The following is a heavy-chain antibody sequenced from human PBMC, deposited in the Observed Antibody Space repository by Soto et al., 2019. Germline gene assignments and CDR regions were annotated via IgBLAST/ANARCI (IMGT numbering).Heavy chain of an antibody. J-gene: IGHJ5*02. CDR1: GYTFTGYY. Sequence: GASVKVSCKASGYTFTGYYMHWVRQAPGQGLEWMGWINPNSGGTNYAQKFQGRVTMTRDTSISTAYMELSRLRSDDTAVYYCARVGGLVVPAAMYFDGNWFDPWGQGTLVTVSS. V-gene: IGHV1-2*02. CDR2: INPNSGGT. CDR3: ARVGGLVVPAAMYFDGNWFDP. D-gene: IGHD2-2*01.